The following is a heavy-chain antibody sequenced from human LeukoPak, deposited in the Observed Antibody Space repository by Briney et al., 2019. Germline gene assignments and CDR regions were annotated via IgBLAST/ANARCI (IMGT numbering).Heavy chain of an antibody. CDR2: LYSDTEK. CDR3: ARNPSLTGV. V-gene: IGHV3-53*01. Sequence: GGSLRLSCAASGFTVSYTYMNWFRQAPGEGLEWVSVLYSDTEKHYADSVRGRFTISRDNSKSTLFLQMNSLRAEDTAVYYCARNPSLTGVWGQGTQVTVSA. CDR1: GFTVSYTY. J-gene: IGHJ4*02. D-gene: IGHD1-1*01.